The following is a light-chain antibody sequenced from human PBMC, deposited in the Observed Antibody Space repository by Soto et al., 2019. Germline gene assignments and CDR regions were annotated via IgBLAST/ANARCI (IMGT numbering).Light chain of an antibody. CDR3: QQYNDWPLT. Sequence: EIVMTQSPATLSVSPGERATLSCRASQSINSNLVWYQQKPGQAPRLLIYGASTRATGIPARFSGSGSGTEFTLTISSPQSEDFAVYYCQQYNDWPLTFGGGTKVEIK. V-gene: IGKV3-15*01. J-gene: IGKJ4*01. CDR1: QSINSN. CDR2: GAS.